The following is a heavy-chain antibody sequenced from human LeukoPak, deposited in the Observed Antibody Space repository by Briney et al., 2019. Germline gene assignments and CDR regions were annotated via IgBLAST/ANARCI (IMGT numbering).Heavy chain of an antibody. CDR1: GFTFSSYA. Sequence: GGSPRLSCAASGFTFSSYAMTWVRQAPGKGLEWVSAISGSGGGTDYADSVKGRFTISRDNSNNTLYLQMNSLRADDAAVYYCTKDKYYEILTGYPNWFDPWGQGTLVTVSS. D-gene: IGHD3-9*01. J-gene: IGHJ5*02. CDR2: ISGSGGGT. CDR3: TKDKYYEILTGYPNWFDP. V-gene: IGHV3-23*01.